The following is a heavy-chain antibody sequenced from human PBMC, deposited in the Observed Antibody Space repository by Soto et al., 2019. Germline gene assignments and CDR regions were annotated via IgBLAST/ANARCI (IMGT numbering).Heavy chain of an antibody. CDR1: GGKFSSYW. CDR3: ARGGTYCSTTSCYFDY. J-gene: IGHJ4*02. D-gene: IGHD2-2*01. CDR2: IDNDGSST. Sequence: GSLRLSGAPSGGKFSSYWRHWVRQTQGKGLMWVSRIDNDGSSTVYADSVKGRFTISRDNAKNTLYLQMNSLRAEDTAVYYCARGGTYCSTTSCYFDYCGQGTLVTVSS. V-gene: IGHV3-74*01.